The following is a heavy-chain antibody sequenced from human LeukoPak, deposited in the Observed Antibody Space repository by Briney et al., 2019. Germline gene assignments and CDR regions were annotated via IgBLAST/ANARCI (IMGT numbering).Heavy chain of an antibody. D-gene: IGHD3-22*01. CDR3: ARRRSYYDSSGYYLGFDY. J-gene: IGHJ4*02. V-gene: IGHV4-34*01. CDR1: GGSFSGYY. CDR2: INHSGST. Sequence: SETLSLTCAVYGGSFSGYYWSWIRQPPGKGLEWIGEINHSGSTNYNPSLKSRVTISVDTSKNQFSLKLSSVTAADTAVYYCARRRSYYDSSGYYLGFDYWGQGTLVTVSS.